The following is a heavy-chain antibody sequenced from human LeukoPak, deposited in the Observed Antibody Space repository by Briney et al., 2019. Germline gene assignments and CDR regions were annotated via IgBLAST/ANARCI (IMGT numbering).Heavy chain of an antibody. CDR1: GFTFSNYN. V-gene: IGHV3-23*01. Sequence: GGSLRLSCAASGFTFSNYNMNWVRQAPGKGLEWVSGISGSGDSTYYADSVKGRFTISRDNSKNTLYLQMNSLRAEDTAVYYCARRSGIAVAGAFDYWGQGTLVTVSS. CDR3: ARRSGIAVAGAFDY. CDR2: ISGSGDST. J-gene: IGHJ4*02. D-gene: IGHD6-19*01.